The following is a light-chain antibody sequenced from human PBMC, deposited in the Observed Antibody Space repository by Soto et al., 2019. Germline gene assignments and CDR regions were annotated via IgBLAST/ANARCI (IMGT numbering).Light chain of an antibody. Sequence: EVVLTQTPGTLSLSPGERATLSCRASQSVSRTYLAWYQQKPGQAPRLLIYGASNRATGIPDRFSGSGSGTDFTLTIRRLEPEDFAVYFCQQYDVSPFTFGPGTKVDVK. J-gene: IGKJ3*01. V-gene: IGKV3-20*01. CDR3: QQYDVSPFT. CDR1: QSVSRTY. CDR2: GAS.